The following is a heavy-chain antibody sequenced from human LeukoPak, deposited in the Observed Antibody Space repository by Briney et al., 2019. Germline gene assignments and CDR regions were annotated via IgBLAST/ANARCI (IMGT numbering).Heavy chain of an antibody. CDR3: ARRTYTYYYDSSGYYPFDY. V-gene: IGHV4-34*01. CDR2: INHSGSA. CDR1: GGSFSGYY. J-gene: IGHJ4*02. Sequence: PSETLSLTCAVYGGSFSGYYWSWIRQPPGKGLEWIGEINHSGSANYNPSLKSRVTISVDKSKNQFSLKLSSVTAADTAVYYCARRTYTYYYDSSGYYPFDYWGQGTLVTVSS. D-gene: IGHD3-22*01.